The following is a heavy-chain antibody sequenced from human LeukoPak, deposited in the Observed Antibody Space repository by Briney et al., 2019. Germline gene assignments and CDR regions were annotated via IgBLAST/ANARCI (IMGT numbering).Heavy chain of an antibody. J-gene: IGHJ4*02. CDR2: IYYSGST. CDR1: GGSISSGGYY. V-gene: IGHV4-61*08. CDR3: ASVNHYYYDSSGYYSPSDY. Sequence: PSQTLSLTCTVSGGSISSGGYYWSWIRQPPGKGLEWIGYIYYSGSTNYNPSLKSRVTISVDTSKNQFSLKLSSVTAADTAVYYCASVNHYYYDSSGYYSPSDYWGQGTLVTVSS. D-gene: IGHD3-22*01.